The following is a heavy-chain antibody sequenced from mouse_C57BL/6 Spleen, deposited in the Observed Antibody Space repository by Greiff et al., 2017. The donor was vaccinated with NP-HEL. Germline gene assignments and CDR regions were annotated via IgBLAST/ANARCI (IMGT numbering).Heavy chain of an antibody. D-gene: IGHD1-1*01. CDR1: GYTFTSYW. Sequence: VQLQQSGAELVRPGSSVKLSCKASGYTFTSYWMDWVKQRPGQGLEWIGNIYPSDSETHYNQKFKDKATLTVDKSSSTDYMQLSSLTSEDSAVYYCARGGYYYGSSYNFDYWGQGTTLTVSS. V-gene: IGHV1-61*01. J-gene: IGHJ2*01. CDR2: IYPSDSET. CDR3: ARGGYYYGSSYNFDY.